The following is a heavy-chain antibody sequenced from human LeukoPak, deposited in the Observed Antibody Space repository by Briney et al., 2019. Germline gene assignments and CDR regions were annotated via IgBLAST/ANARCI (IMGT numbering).Heavy chain of an antibody. J-gene: IGHJ5*02. CDR1: GGSISSGSYY. Sequence: SQTLSLTCTVSGGSISSGSYYWSWIRQPAGKGLEWIGRIYTSGSTSYNPSLKSRVTISVDTSKNQFSLKLSSVTAADTAVYYCARDTLYWFDPWGQGTLVTVSS. CDR3: ARDTLYWFDP. V-gene: IGHV4-61*02. CDR2: IYTSGST.